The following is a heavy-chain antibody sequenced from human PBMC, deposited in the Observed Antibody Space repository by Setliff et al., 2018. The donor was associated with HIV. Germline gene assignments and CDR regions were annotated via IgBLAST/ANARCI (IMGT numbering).Heavy chain of an antibody. CDR2: FDPEDGET. J-gene: IGHJ1*01. Sequence: GASVKVSCKISGYTLTELSIHWVRQAPGKGLEWMANFDPEDGETFYAQKFQGRLIMTEDTSTDTAYMELSSLRSDDTAMYYCATDPGYSSTWYSESFQHWGQGTVVTSPQ. V-gene: IGHV1-24*01. D-gene: IGHD6-13*01. CDR3: ATDPGYSSTWYSESFQH. CDR1: GYTLTELS.